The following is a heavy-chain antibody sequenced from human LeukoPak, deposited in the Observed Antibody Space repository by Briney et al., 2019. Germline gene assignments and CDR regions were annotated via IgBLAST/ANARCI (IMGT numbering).Heavy chain of an antibody. V-gene: IGHV3-23*01. Sequence: GGSLRLPCAASGFTFSSYAMSWVRQAPGEGLEWVSAISGSGSSTYYADSVKGRFTISRDNSKNTLYLQMNSLRAEDTAVYYCARWGLLWFGELWGQGTLVTVSS. CDR3: ARWGLLWFGEL. J-gene: IGHJ4*02. D-gene: IGHD3-10*01. CDR2: ISGSGSST. CDR1: GFTFSSYA.